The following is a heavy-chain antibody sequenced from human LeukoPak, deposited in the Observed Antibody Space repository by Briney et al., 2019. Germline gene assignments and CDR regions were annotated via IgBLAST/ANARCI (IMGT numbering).Heavy chain of an antibody. D-gene: IGHD3-10*01. Sequence: SETLSLTCTVSGDSISSSSFYWDWIRHPPGKGLEWIGSIFYGGSTYYNPSLRSRVTISVDTSKNQFSLRLSSVTAADTAVYYCASRSTSGSGSYLYWGQGTLVTVSS. CDR3: ASRSTSGSGSYLY. CDR2: IFYGGST. CDR1: GDSISSSSFY. V-gene: IGHV4-39*01. J-gene: IGHJ4*02.